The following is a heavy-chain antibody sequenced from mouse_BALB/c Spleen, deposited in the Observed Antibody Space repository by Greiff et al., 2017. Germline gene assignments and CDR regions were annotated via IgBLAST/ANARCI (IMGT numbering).Heavy chain of an antibody. V-gene: IGHV1S81*02. CDR1: GYTFTSYY. D-gene: IGHD1-1*01. Sequence: VQVVESGAELVKPGASVKLSCKASGYTFTSYYMYWVKQRPGQGLEWIGEINPSNGGTNFNEKFKSKATLTVDKSSSTAYMQLSSLTSEDSAVYYCTRGAYYYGSPYYFDYWGQGTTLTVSS. CDR3: TRGAYYYGSPYYFDY. CDR2: INPSNGGT. J-gene: IGHJ2*01.